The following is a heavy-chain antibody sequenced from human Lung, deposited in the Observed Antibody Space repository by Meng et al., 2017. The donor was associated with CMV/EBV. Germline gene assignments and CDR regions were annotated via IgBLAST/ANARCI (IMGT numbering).Heavy chain of an antibody. CDR1: GYTFTGYY. V-gene: IGHV1-2*02. CDR3: ARESSNGYFAY. D-gene: IGHD2-8*01. Sequence: ASXXVSCKASGYTFTGYYMHWVRQAPGQGLEWMGWINPNSGGTNYAQKFQGRVTMNRDTSISTAYMELSRLRSDDTAVYYCARESSNGYFAYWGQGTLVTVSS. J-gene: IGHJ4*02. CDR2: INPNSGGT.